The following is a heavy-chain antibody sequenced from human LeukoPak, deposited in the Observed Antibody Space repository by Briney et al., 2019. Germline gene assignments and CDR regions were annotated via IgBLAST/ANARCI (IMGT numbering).Heavy chain of an antibody. CDR3: ARAVEYNILTDYGNLY. CDR2: INSRGDSQ. J-gene: IGHJ4*02. D-gene: IGHD3-9*01. V-gene: IGHV3-21*01. Sequence: GGSLRLSCAASGFTFSSYSMNWVRQAPGEGLEWVSSINSRGDSQYYADSVKGRFTISRDDAKNSVYLQMNSLTAEDTAVYYCARAVEYNILTDYGNLYWGQGTLVTVSS. CDR1: GFTFSSYS.